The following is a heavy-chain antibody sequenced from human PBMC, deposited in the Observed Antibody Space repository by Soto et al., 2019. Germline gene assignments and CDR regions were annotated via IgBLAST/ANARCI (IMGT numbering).Heavy chain of an antibody. V-gene: IGHV3-66*01. Sequence: GGSLRLSCAASGFTVSSNYMSWVRQAPGKGLEWVSVIYSGGSTYYADSVKGRFTISRDNSKNTLYLQMNSLRAEDTAVYYCARDPEYYYDSSAPADAFDIWGQGTMVTVSS. CDR3: ARDPEYYYDSSAPADAFDI. CDR2: IYSGGST. CDR1: GFTVSSNY. D-gene: IGHD3-22*01. J-gene: IGHJ3*02.